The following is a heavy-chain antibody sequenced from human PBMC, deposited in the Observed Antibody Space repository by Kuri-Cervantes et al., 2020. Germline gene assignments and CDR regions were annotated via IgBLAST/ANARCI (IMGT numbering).Heavy chain of an antibody. Sequence: GESLKISCAASGFTFSSYWMSWVRQAPGKGLEWVANIKQDGSEKYYVDSVKGRFTISRDNAKNSLYLQMNSLRAEDTAVYYCARASYYDILTGYSYYYGMDVWGQGTTVTVSS. CDR2: IKQDGSEK. D-gene: IGHD3-9*01. CDR3: ARASYYDILTGYSYYYGMDV. J-gene: IGHJ6*02. CDR1: GFTFSSYW. V-gene: IGHV3-7*01.